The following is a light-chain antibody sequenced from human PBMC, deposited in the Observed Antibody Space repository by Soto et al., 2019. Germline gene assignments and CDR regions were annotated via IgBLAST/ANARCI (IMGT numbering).Light chain of an antibody. CDR1: QSISSS. V-gene: IGKV1-39*01. CDR3: QQSYSTPRT. J-gene: IGKJ2*01. CDR2: AAS. Sequence: DIQMTHSPSSLSASVGDRVTITCRASQSISSSLSGYQQKPGKATKLLIYAASSLQSGVPSRFSGSGSGTDFTLTISSLQHEDFATYYCQQSYSTPRTFGQWTQLEI.